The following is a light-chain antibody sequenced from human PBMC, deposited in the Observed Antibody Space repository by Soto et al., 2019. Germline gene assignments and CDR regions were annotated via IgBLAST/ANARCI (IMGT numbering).Light chain of an antibody. CDR2: KAS. CDR1: QSISSW. CDR3: QHYNSYSEA. V-gene: IGKV1-5*03. Sequence: DIQMTQSPSTLSASVVDRVTITCLASQSISSWLAWYKQKPWKAPNLLIYKASSLASGVPSRFSGSGSGTDFSLTITSLQPDDFATYYCQHYNSYSEAFGQGTKVDI. J-gene: IGKJ1*01.